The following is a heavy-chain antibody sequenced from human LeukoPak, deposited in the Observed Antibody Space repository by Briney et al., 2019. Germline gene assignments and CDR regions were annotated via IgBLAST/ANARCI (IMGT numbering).Heavy chain of an antibody. CDR3: AKDQSYSGWYDYFDY. CDR2: ISRSGDNT. Sequence: GGSLRLSCVASGFTFSSYAMSWVRQAPGKGLEWVSAISRSGDNTYYTDSVKGRFTFSRDNSKNTLYLQMNSLRAEDTAVYYCAKDQSYSGWYDYFDYWGQGTLVTVSS. J-gene: IGHJ4*02. V-gene: IGHV3-23*01. D-gene: IGHD6-19*01. CDR1: GFTFSSYA.